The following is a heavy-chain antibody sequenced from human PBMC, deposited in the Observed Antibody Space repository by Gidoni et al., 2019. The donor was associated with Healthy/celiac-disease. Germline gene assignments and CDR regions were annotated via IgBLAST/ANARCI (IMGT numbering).Heavy chain of an antibody. J-gene: IGHJ6*02. CDR1: GFTFSSYS. CDR3: ARDLYDFWSGQGYGMDV. D-gene: IGHD3-3*01. V-gene: IGHV3-21*01. Sequence: EVQLVESGGGLVMPGRSLRLSCAASGFTFSSYSMNWVRQDPGKGLEWVSSISSSSSYIYYADSVKGRFTISRDNAKNSLYLQMNSLRAEDTAVYYCARDLYDFWSGQGYGMDVWGQGTTVTVSS. CDR2: ISSSSSYI.